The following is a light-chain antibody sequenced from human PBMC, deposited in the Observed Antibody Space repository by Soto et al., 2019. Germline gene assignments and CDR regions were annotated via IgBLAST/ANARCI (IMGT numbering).Light chain of an antibody. CDR2: DVT. J-gene: IGLJ1*01. CDR3: CSYAGSYTYD. Sequence: QSVLTQPRSVSGSPGQSVTISCTGTSSDVGGYNYVSWYQQHSGKAPKLMIYDVTKRPSGVPDRFSGSKSVNTASLTISGLQAEDEADYYCCSYAGSYTYDFGTGTKVTVL. V-gene: IGLV2-11*01. CDR1: SSDVGGYNY.